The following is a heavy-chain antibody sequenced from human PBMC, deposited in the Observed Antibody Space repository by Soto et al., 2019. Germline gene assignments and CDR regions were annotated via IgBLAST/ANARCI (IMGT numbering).Heavy chain of an antibody. CDR2: ISYDGGQK. V-gene: IGHV3-30*03. D-gene: IGHD3-16*01. CDR3: GHQVGQWGTLEH. Sequence: QVQLVESGGGVVQPGRSLRLSCEASGLTFSRSGMHWVRQAPGKGLERVEVISYDGGQKYYADSMKGGLTISRNNSKSALNLQMSRPRVEATAVYYAGHQVGQWGTLEHWGQGTLVTVSS. J-gene: IGHJ4*02. CDR1: GLTFSRSG.